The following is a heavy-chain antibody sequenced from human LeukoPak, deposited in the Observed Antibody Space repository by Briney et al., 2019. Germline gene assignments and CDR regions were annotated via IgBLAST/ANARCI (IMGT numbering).Heavy chain of an antibody. V-gene: IGHV4-4*02. Sequence: SETLSLTCAVSGGSISSSNWWSWVRQPPGKGLEWIGEIYHSGSTNYNPSLKSRVTVSVDKSKNQFSLKLSSVTAADTAVYYCASGTTVTSGWYFDLWGRGTLVTVSS. J-gene: IGHJ2*01. D-gene: IGHD4-17*01. CDR3: ASGTTVTSGWYFDL. CDR2: IYHSGST. CDR1: GGSISSSNW.